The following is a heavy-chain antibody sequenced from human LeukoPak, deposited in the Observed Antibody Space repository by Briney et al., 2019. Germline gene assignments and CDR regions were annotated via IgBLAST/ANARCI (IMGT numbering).Heavy chain of an antibody. CDR1: GYTLTELS. CDR3: ATVKRGDYFDY. CDR2: FGPEDDET. D-gene: IGHD3-10*01. J-gene: IGHJ4*02. Sequence: ASVTVSCTVSGYTLTELSMHWVRQAPGKGLEWMGGFGPEDDETIYAQNFQGRVTMTEDASTDTAYMELSSLRSEDTAVYYCATVKRGDYFDYWGQGTLVTVSS. V-gene: IGHV1-24*01.